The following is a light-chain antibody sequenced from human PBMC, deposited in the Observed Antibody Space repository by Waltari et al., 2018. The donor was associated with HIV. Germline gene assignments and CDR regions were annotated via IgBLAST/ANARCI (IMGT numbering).Light chain of an antibody. CDR1: QGLVYSDGNTY. CDR3: LQGTHWPWS. CDR2: KVS. V-gene: IGKV2-30*01. J-gene: IGKJ5*01. Sequence: DVVMTQSPVSMPVTLGQPASIACRSSQGLVYSDGNTYLNWFQQRPGQSPMRLIYKVSIRDSGVPDRFSGSGSGTDFTLKISRVEAEDVAVYYCLQGTHWPWSFGQGTRLEIK.